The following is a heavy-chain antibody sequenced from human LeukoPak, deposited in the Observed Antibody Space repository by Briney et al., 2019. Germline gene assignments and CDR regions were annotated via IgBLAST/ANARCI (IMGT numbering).Heavy chain of an antibody. D-gene: IGHD3-10*01. J-gene: IGHJ3*02. CDR1: GGSISSYY. CDR2: IYISGST. Sequence: PSETLSLTCTVSGGSISSYYWSWIRQPAGKGLEWIGRIYISGSTNYNPSLKSRVTISVDKSKNQFSLKLSSVTAADTAVYYCARDKIGMVRTDAFDIWGQGTMVTVSS. CDR3: ARDKIGMVRTDAFDI. V-gene: IGHV4-4*07.